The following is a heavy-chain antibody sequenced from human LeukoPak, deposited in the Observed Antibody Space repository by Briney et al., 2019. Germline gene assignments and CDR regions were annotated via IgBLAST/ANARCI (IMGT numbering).Heavy chain of an antibody. CDR3: ARQSVFWYFDL. V-gene: IGHV4-39*01. CDR2: IYYSGNT. CDR1: GGSISSSSYY. Sequence: PSETLSLTCTVSGGSISSSSYYWGWIRQPPGKGLEWIGSIYYSGNTYYNPSLKSRVTMSVDTSKNQFSLKLSSVTAADTTAYYCARQSVFWYFDLWGRGTLVTVSS. J-gene: IGHJ2*01.